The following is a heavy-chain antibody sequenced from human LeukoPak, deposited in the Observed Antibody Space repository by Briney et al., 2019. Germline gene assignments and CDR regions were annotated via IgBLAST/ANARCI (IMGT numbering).Heavy chain of an antibody. V-gene: IGHV1-3*01. CDR1: GYTFINFA. Sequence: ASVKVSCKASGYTFINFAINWGRQAPGQRPEWMGWINAGNGNTKYSQKFQGRVAITRDTSASTVYMELSSLTSEDTAVYYCARGPRAAADDYWGQGTLVTVSS. CDR2: INAGNGNT. CDR3: ARGPRAAADDY. D-gene: IGHD6-13*01. J-gene: IGHJ4*02.